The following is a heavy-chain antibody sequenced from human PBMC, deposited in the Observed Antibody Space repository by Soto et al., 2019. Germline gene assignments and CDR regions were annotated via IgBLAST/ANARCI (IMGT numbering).Heavy chain of an antibody. D-gene: IGHD6-13*01. Sequence: ASVKVSCKASGYSFSNYARHWMRQAPGQRFEWMGWINAGNGNTKSSERFQGRVTITRDASATTVHMELSSLTFEDTAVYYCAREFPSLSSSWREYFHPWGQGTRVTVSS. CDR1: GYSFSNYA. V-gene: IGHV1-3*01. CDR3: AREFPSLSSSWREYFHP. CDR2: INAGNGNT. J-gene: IGHJ1*01.